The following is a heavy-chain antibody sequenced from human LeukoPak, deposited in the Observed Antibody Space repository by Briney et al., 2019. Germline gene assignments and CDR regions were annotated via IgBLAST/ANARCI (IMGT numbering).Heavy chain of an antibody. Sequence: ASVKVCCKSSGGTFISYTSSWVRQAPGPRIEWMGGTIPIFGTANYAQKFQGRVTITADESTSTAYMELSSLRSEDTAVYYCARQSSSGGVLWGQGTTVTVSS. CDR2: TIPIFGTA. V-gene: IGHV1-69*13. J-gene: IGHJ6*02. CDR1: GGTFISYT. D-gene: IGHD3-16*01. CDR3: ARQSSSGGVL.